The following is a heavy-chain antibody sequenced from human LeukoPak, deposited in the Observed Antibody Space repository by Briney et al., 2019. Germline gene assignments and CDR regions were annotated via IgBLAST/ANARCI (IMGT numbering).Heavy chain of an antibody. J-gene: IGHJ2*01. CDR2: INWNGGST. CDR1: GFTFDDYG. V-gene: IGHV3-20*04. CDR3: AKDGNKRPNYGDYEVRWYFDL. Sequence: PGGSLRLSCAASGFTFDDYGMSWVRQAPGKGLEWVSGINWNGGSTGYAVSVKGRFTISRDNAKNSLYLQMNSLRAEDTALYYCAKDGNKRPNYGDYEVRWYFDLWGRGTLVTVSS. D-gene: IGHD4-17*01.